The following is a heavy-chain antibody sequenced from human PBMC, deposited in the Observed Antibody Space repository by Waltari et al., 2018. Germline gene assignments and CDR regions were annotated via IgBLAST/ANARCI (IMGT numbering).Heavy chain of an antibody. CDR2: ISYDGSNK. D-gene: IGHD1-20*01. CDR3: ASPNLITGTVY. CDR1: GFTVSSYA. J-gene: IGHJ4*02. Sequence: QVQLVESGGGVVQPGRSLRLSCAASGFTVSSYAMHWVRQAPGKGLEWVAVISYDGSNKYYADSVKGRFTISRDNSKNTLYLQMNSLRAEDTAVYYCASPNLITGTVYWGQGTLVTVSS. V-gene: IGHV3-30-3*01.